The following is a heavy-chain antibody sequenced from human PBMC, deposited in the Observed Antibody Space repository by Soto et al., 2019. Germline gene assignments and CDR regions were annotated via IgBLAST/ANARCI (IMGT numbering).Heavy chain of an antibody. V-gene: IGHV4-38-2*02. Sequence: SETLSLTCAVSGYSISSGYYWGWIRQPPGKGLEWIGSIYHSGSTYYNPSLKSRVTISVDTSKNQFSLYLQMNSLRAEDTAIYYCARDPEIYSGKFDKGLAVWGKGTTVPVSS. CDR1: GYSISSGYY. CDR2: IYHSGST. J-gene: IGHJ6*04. D-gene: IGHD4-4*01. CDR3: ARDPEIYSGKFDKGLAV.